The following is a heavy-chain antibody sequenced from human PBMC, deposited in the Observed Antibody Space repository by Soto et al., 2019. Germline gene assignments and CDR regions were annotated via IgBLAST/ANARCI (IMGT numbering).Heavy chain of an antibody. J-gene: IGHJ3*02. D-gene: IGHD2-8*02. CDR3: ACYWVVYAQIPDAFDI. V-gene: IGHV1-69*01. Sequence: QVQLVQSGAEVKQPGSSVKVSCKASGGTFSSYAISWVRQAPGQGLEWMGGIIPIFGTANYAQKFQGRVTITADESTSTAYMELSSLRSEDTAVYYCACYWVVYAQIPDAFDIWGQGTMVTVSS. CDR2: IIPIFGTA. CDR1: GGTFSSYA.